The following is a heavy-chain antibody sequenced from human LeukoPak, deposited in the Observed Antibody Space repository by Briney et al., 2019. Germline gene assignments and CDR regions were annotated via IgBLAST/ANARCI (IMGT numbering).Heavy chain of an antibody. Sequence: ASVKVSCKASGYTFTTYDINWVRQATGQGLEWMGRMNPNSGNTGYAQKFQGRVTMTRNTSISTAYMELSSLRSEDTAVNYCAGMSYYDSSGDNWLDPWGEGTLVTVSS. CDR1: GYTFTTYD. CDR3: AGMSYYDSSGDNWLDP. J-gene: IGHJ5*01. CDR2: MNPNSGNT. D-gene: IGHD3-22*01. V-gene: IGHV1-8*01.